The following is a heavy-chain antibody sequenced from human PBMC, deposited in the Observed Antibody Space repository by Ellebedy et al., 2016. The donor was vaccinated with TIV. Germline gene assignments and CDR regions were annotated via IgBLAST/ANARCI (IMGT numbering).Heavy chain of an antibody. CDR3: ARVAPGTSWPDFFDY. CDR2: ISSNGGET. Sequence: GESLKISCAASGFTFSYYYMSWVRQAPGKGLEWVSTISSNGGETYYTDSVKGRFTISRDSSKNTLYLQMNSLRDEDTAVYYCARVAPGTSWPDFFDYWGQGTLVTVSP. D-gene: IGHD6-13*01. CDR1: GFTFSYYY. V-gene: IGHV3-23*01. J-gene: IGHJ4*02.